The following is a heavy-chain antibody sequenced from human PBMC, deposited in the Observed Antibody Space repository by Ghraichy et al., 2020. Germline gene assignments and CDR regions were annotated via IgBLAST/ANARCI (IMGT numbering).Heavy chain of an antibody. D-gene: IGHD6-13*01. Sequence: GGSLRLSCAASGFTFSSYAMSWVRQAPGKGLEWVSAISSSGDSTYYADSVKGRFTISRDNSKNTLYLQMNILRAEDTAVYYCAKRYRSSWYPIDYWGQGTLVTVSS. CDR1: GFTFSSYA. CDR2: ISSSGDST. CDR3: AKRYRSSWYPIDY. J-gene: IGHJ4*02. V-gene: IGHV3-23*01.